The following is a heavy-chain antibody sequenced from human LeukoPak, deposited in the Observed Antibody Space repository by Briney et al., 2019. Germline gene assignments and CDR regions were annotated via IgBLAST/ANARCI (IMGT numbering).Heavy chain of an antibody. CDR3: ARDRAVYSDSRGYYPDAFDI. CDR2: ISSRSNYI. J-gene: IGHJ3*02. V-gene: IGHV3-21*01. CDR1: GFTFSSCN. Sequence: GGSLRLSCAASGFTFSSCNMNWVRQAPGKGLEWVSSISSRSNYIYLADSLKGRFTISRDNAKNSLYLQMNSLRAEDTAMYYCARDRAVYSDSRGYYPDAFDIWGQGTMVTVSS. D-gene: IGHD3-22*01.